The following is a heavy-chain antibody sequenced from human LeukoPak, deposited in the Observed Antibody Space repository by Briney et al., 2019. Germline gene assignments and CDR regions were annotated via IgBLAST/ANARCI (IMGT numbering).Heavy chain of an antibody. CDR2: ISSSSSYI. J-gene: IGHJ4*02. V-gene: IGHV3-21*01. D-gene: IGHD6-19*01. CDR1: GFTFSSYS. Sequence: GGSLRLSCAASGFTFSSYSMNWVRQAPGKGLEWVSSISSSSSYIYYADSVKGRFTISRDNAKNSLYLQMNSLKPEDTAVYYCVRGIGLSSGWYEFDYWGQGTLVTVSS. CDR3: VRGIGLSSGWYEFDY.